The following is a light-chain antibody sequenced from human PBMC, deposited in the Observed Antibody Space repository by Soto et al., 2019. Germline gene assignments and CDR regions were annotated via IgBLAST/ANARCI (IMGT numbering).Light chain of an antibody. CDR3: QVWDPSDNHMV. Sequence: SYVLTQPPSVSVAPGQTARISCGGSKLGSESVHWYRQKPGQAPVLVVYDDSDRPSGIPERFSGSNSGHTATLTINRVEAGDAADYYCQVWDPSDNHMVFGGGTKLTVL. V-gene: IGLV3-21*02. J-gene: IGLJ3*02. CDR2: DDS. CDR1: KLGSES.